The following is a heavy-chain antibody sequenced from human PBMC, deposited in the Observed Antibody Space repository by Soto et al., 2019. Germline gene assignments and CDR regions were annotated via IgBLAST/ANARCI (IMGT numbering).Heavy chain of an antibody. CDR3: ARLYDFWSGYYGHYYYYYYMDV. V-gene: IGHV4-39*01. CDR1: GGSISSSSYY. D-gene: IGHD3-3*01. J-gene: IGHJ6*03. CDR2: IYYSGST. Sequence: SETLSLTCTVSGGSISSSSYYWGWIRQPPGKGQERIGSIYYSGSTYYNTSLKSRVNISVDTSKNQFSLKLSSVTAADTAVYYCARLYDFWSGYYGHYYYYYYMDVWGKGTTVTVSS.